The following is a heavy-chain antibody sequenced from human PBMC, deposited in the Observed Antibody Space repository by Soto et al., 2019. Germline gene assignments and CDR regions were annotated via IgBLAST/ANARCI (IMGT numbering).Heavy chain of an antibody. Sequence: PGGSRRLSCAASGFTFSSYAMHWVRQAPGKGLEWVAVISYDGSNKYYADSVKGRFTISRDNSKNTLYLQMNSLRAEDTAVYYCATEVWSGYDHDYYYGMDVWGQGTTVTVSS. J-gene: IGHJ6*02. CDR2: ISYDGSNK. D-gene: IGHD3-3*01. V-gene: IGHV3-30-3*01. CDR3: ATEVWSGYDHDYYYGMDV. CDR1: GFTFSSYA.